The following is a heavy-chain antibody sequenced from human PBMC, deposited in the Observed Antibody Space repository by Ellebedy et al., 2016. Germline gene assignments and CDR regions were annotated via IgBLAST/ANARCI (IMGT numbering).Heavy chain of an antibody. CDR3: ARGRWFFDL. D-gene: IGHD2-15*01. Sequence: GESLKISXKCSGHNFTNIWIAWVRTMPGKGIEWMGIIYPDDSDTRYSPSFQGQVIISADKSINTAYLQWSSLKASDTAIYYCARGRWFFDLWGRGTLVTVSS. V-gene: IGHV5-51*01. CDR1: GHNFTNIW. CDR2: IYPDDSDT. J-gene: IGHJ2*01.